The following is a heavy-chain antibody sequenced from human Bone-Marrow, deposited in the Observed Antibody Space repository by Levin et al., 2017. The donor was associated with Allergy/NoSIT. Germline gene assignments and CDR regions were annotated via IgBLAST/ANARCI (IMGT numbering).Heavy chain of an antibody. CDR2: INPNSGGT. CDR1: GYTFTGYY. V-gene: IGHV1-2*02. D-gene: IGHD6-19*01. CDR3: ARASGEDSSGWYGNAGNWFDP. Sequence: ASVKVSCKASGYTFTGYYMHWVRQAPGQGLEWMGWINPNSGGTNYAQKFQGRVTMTRDTSISTAYMELSRLRSDDTAVYYCARASGEDSSGWYGNAGNWFDPWGQGTLVTVSS. J-gene: IGHJ5*02.